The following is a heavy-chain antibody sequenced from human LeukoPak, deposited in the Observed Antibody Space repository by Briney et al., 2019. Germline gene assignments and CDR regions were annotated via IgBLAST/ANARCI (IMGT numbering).Heavy chain of an antibody. D-gene: IGHD3-22*01. CDR3: ASPRSGYRYTFDY. V-gene: IGHV4-4*09. Sequence: SETLSLTCAVSAASISNYYWSWIRQAPGKGLEWIGYIPTSGSTNYNPSLKSRVSISLDTSKNRFSLNLNFVTAADTAVYYCASPRSGYRYTFDYWGQGALVTVSS. CDR2: IPTSGST. J-gene: IGHJ4*02. CDR1: AASISNYY.